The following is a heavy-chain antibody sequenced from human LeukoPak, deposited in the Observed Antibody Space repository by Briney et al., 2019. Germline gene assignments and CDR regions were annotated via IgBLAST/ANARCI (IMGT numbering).Heavy chain of an antibody. D-gene: IGHD2-2*01. V-gene: IGHV3-23*01. CDR3: ARDFDCSDTTCYDVGLDY. CDR1: GFTFSSYA. Sequence: PGGSLRLSCAASGFTFSSYAMSWVRQAPGKGLEWVSAISGSGGSTYYADSVKGRFTISRDNAKNSLYLQMNSLRAEDTAVYYCARDFDCSDTTCYDVGLDYWGQGTLVTVSS. CDR2: ISGSGGST. J-gene: IGHJ4*02.